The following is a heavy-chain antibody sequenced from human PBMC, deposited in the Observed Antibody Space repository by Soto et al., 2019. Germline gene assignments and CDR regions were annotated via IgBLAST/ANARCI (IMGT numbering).Heavy chain of an antibody. Sequence: EVQLVESGGGLVQPGGSLRLSCAASGFTFSSYSMNWVRQAPGKGLEWVSYISSSSTIYYADSVKGRFTISRDNAKNSLYLQMNSLRAEDTAVYYCATRFGIAVAGTAGWGQGTLVTVSS. CDR1: GFTFSSYS. D-gene: IGHD6-19*01. CDR2: ISSSSTI. J-gene: IGHJ4*02. V-gene: IGHV3-48*01. CDR3: ATRFGIAVAGTAG.